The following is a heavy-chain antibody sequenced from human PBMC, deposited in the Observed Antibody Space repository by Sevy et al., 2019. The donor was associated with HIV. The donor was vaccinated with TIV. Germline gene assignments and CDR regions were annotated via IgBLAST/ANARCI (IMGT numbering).Heavy chain of an antibody. CDR3: ARDRAYSALDY. V-gene: IGHV3-7*01. CDR1: GFTFSDSW. Sequence: SLRLSCVASGFTFSDSWMTWVRQAPGKGLERIAFINEDGSRLGYVDSVRGRFTISRANTKNSLYLQMNSLRAEDTAVYFCARDRAYSALDYWGQGTLVTVSS. D-gene: IGHD5-18*01. J-gene: IGHJ4*02. CDR2: INEDGSRL.